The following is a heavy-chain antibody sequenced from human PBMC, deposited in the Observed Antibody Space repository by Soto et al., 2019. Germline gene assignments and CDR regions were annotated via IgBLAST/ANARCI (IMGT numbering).Heavy chain of an antibody. J-gene: IGHJ5*02. CDR3: ARGLRITFGGVIAPNWFDP. D-gene: IGHD3-16*02. V-gene: IGHV4-34*01. CDR2: INHSGST. CDR1: GGSFSGYY. Sequence: SETLSLTCAVYGGSFSGYYWSWIRQPPGKGLEWIGEINHSGSTNYNPSLKSRVTISVDTSKNQFSLKLSSVTAADTAVYYCARGLRITFGGVIAPNWFDPWGQGTLVTVSS.